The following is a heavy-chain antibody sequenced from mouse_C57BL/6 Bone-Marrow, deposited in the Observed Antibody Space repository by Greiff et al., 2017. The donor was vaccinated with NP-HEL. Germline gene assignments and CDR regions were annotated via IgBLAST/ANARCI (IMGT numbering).Heavy chain of an antibody. D-gene: IGHD1-1*01. CDR3: TGGPNTAVVARYFDV. Sequence: VQLQQPGAELVRPGASVTLSCKASGYTFTDYEMHWVKQTPVHGLEWIGAIDPVTGGTASNQKFKGKATLTADKSSSTAYMELRSLTSEDSAVYYCTGGPNTAVVARYFDVWGTGTTVTVSS. CDR1: GYTFTDYE. V-gene: IGHV1-15*01. J-gene: IGHJ1*03. CDR2: IDPVTGGT.